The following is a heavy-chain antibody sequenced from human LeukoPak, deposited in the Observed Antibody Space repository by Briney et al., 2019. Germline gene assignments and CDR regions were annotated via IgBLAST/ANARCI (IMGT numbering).Heavy chain of an antibody. J-gene: IGHJ6*02. CDR3: ARRGLRRRYYYYGMDV. V-gene: IGHV7-4-1*02. D-gene: IGHD4-17*01. CDR2: INTNTGNP. CDR1: GYTSTSYA. Sequence: GASVKVSCKASGYTSTSYAMNWVRQAPGQGLEWMGWINTNTGNPTYAQGFTGRFVFSLDTSVSTAYLQISSLKAEDTAVYYCARRGLRRRYYYYGMDVWGQGTTVTVSS.